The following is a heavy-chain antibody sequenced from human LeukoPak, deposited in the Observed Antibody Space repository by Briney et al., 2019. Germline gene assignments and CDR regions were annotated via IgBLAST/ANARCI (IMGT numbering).Heavy chain of an antibody. CDR2: IYSGGST. CDR3: ARAVVVTAPTYYFDY. CDR1: GFTLSSYA. V-gene: IGHV3-53*01. J-gene: IGHJ4*02. D-gene: IGHD2-21*02. Sequence: PGGSLRLSCASSGFTLSSYAMHWVRQAPGKGLESVSVIYSGGSTYYADSVKGRFTISRDNSKNTLYLQMNSLRAEDTAVYYCARAVVVTAPTYYFDYWGQGTLVTVSS.